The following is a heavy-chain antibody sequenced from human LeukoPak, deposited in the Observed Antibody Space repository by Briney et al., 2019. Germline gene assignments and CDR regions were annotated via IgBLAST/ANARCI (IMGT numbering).Heavy chain of an antibody. Sequence: VASVKVSCKASGYTFTSYAMNWVRQAPGQGLEWMGWMNPNSGNTGYAQKFQGRVTITRNTSISTAYMELSSLRSEDTAVYYCARGEYSSSPDYWGQGTLVTVSS. CDR1: GYTFTSYA. CDR2: MNPNSGNT. V-gene: IGHV1-8*03. J-gene: IGHJ4*02. D-gene: IGHD6-6*01. CDR3: ARGEYSSSPDY.